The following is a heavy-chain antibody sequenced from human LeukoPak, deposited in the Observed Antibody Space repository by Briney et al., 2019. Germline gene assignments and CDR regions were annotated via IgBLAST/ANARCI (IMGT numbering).Heavy chain of an antibody. CDR2: IYYSGST. Sequence: PSETLSLTCTVSGGSISSYYWSWIRQPPGKGLEWIGYIYYSGSTNYNPSLKSRVTISVDTSKNQFSLKLSSVTAADTAVYYCARGRTVVSPFDYWGQGTLVTVSS. J-gene: IGHJ4*02. D-gene: IGHD4-23*01. V-gene: IGHV4-59*01. CDR3: ARGRTVVSPFDY. CDR1: GGSISSYY.